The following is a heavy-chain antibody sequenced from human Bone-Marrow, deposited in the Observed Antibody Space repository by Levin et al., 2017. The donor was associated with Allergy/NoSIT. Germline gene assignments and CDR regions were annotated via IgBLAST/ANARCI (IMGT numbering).Heavy chain of an antibody. D-gene: IGHD1-26*01. J-gene: IGHJ4*02. CDR2: ISSSSSSI. CDR3: AREGSGSYLVY. CDR1: GFTFSSYS. V-gene: IGHV3-48*01. Sequence: AGGSLRLSCAASGFTFSSYSMNWVRQAPGKGLEWVSYISSSSSSIYYADSVKGRITISRDNAKNSLYLQMNSLRAEDTAVYYCAREGSGSYLVYWGQGTLVTVSS.